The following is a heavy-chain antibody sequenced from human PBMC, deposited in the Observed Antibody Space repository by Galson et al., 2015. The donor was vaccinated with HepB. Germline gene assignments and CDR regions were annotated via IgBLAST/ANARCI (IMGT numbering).Heavy chain of an antibody. V-gene: IGHV3-73*01. J-gene: IGHJ6*03. Sequence: SLRLSCAASGFTFSGSAMHWVRQASGKGLEWVGRIRSKANTYATTYTASVKGRFTISRDDSKNTAYLQMNSLKTEDTAVYYRTRQDGDYFYYYMDVWGKGTTVTVSS. CDR1: GFTFSGSA. CDR3: TRQDGDYFYYYMDV. CDR2: IRSKANTYAT. D-gene: IGHD6-6*01.